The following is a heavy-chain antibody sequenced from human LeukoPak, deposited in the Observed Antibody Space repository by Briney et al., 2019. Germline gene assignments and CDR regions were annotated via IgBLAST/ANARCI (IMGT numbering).Heavy chain of an antibody. D-gene: IGHD1-26*01. J-gene: IGHJ3*02. CDR3: ARDAVGATLSSAFDI. Sequence: SSETLSLTFTVSGGSISSYYWSWIRQPAGKGLEWIGRIYTSGSTNYNPSLKSRVTMSVDTSKNQFSLKLSSVTAADTAVYYCARDAVGATLSSAFDIWGQGTMVTVSS. CDR1: GGSISSYY. CDR2: IYTSGST. V-gene: IGHV4-4*07.